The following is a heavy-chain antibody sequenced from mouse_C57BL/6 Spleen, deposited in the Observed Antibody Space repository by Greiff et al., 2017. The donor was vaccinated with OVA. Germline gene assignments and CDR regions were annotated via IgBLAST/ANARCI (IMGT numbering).Heavy chain of an antibody. Sequence: QVQLQQPGAELVKPGASVKLSCKASGYTFTSYWMQWVNQRPGQGLEWIGEIDPSDSSTNYNQKFKGKATLTVDTSSSTAYMQLSSLTSEDSAVYYCARGNAMDYWGQGTSVTVSS. CDR2: IDPSDSST. J-gene: IGHJ4*01. CDR3: ARGNAMDY. V-gene: IGHV1-50*01. CDR1: GYTFTSYW.